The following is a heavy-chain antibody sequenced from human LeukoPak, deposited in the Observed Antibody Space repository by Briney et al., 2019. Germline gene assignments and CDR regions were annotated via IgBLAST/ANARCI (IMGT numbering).Heavy chain of an antibody. V-gene: IGHV3-30-3*01. CDR2: ISYDGSTK. CDR1: GCIISSYV. Sequence: GGTLRLTCAASGCIISSYVMQWCRQPPGKGLEWVAVISYDGSTKYYADSVMGRFTISRDNSKNRVYLQMNSLRPEDTAVYYCERDLAHPNYGDLEPLDSWGQGTLVTVSS. D-gene: IGHD4-17*01. CDR3: ERDLAHPNYGDLEPLDS. J-gene: IGHJ4*02.